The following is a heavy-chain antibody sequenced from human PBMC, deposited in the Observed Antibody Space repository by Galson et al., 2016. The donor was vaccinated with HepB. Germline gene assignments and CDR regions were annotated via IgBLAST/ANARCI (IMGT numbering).Heavy chain of an antibody. J-gene: IGHJ4*02. CDR3: AKISVDGTPFDY. CDR2: INWDGSST. D-gene: IGHD1-7*01. CDR1: GFTFDDSM. Sequence: SLRLSCAASGFTFDDSMMHWVRQAPGKGLEWVSLINWDGSSTYYADSAKGRFTISRDNSKNSLYLQMNSLTTGDTALYHCAKISVDGTPFDYWGQGTLVTVSS. V-gene: IGHV3-43*01.